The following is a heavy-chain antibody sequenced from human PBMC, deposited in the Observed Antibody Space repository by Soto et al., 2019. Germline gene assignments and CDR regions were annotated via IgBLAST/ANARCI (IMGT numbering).Heavy chain of an antibody. Sequence: QVQLQESGPGLVKPSQTLSLTCTVSCGSISIGGYYWIWIRQHPGKVLVWIWYIYYTGSTYYNPCVKRRVTISVDSSKNQFSLKLSSVTAADTAVYYCATLYMVRGVSTFDYWGQGTLVTVSS. CDR3: ATLYMVRGVSTFDY. CDR2: IYYTGST. V-gene: IGHV4-31*03. CDR1: CGSISIGGYY. J-gene: IGHJ4*02. D-gene: IGHD3-10*01.